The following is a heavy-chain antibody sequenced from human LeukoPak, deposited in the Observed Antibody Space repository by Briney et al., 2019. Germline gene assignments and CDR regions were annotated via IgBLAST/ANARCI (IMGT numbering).Heavy chain of an antibody. CDR2: ISSSSSYI. J-gene: IGHJ4*02. CDR3: AGKPYSSSSLIDY. D-gene: IGHD6-6*01. Sequence: GGSLRLSCAASGFTFSSYSMNWVRQAPGKGLEWVSSISSSSSYIYYADSVKGRFTISRDNAKNSLSLQMNSLRAEDTAVYYCAGKPYSSSSLIDYWGQGTLVTVSS. V-gene: IGHV3-21*01. CDR1: GFTFSSYS.